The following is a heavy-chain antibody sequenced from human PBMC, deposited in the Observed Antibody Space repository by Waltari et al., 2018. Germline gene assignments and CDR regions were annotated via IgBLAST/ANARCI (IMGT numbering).Heavy chain of an antibody. Sequence: QVHLVQSGAEVKTPGASVKVSCKASAYTFSTYGLTWVRQAPVQGLEWLGWISAHDGNTNYAPSLQDRVTLTTDTSTYTAYMELNSLRPDDTAVYYCATAVGGNMEFDSWGHGSLVTVSS. J-gene: IGHJ4*01. CDR3: ATAVGGNMEFDS. V-gene: IGHV1-18*01. CDR2: ISAHDGNT. CDR1: AYTFSTYG. D-gene: IGHD6-19*01.